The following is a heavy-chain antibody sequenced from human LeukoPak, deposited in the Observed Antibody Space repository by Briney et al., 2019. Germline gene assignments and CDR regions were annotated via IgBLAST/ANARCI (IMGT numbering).Heavy chain of an antibody. V-gene: IGHV4-4*07. Sequence: SETLSLTCTVSGGSISSYYWSWIRQPAGKGLEWIGRIFTSGSTNYNPSLKSRVTMSVDTSKNQFSLKLTSVNAAYTAVYYCAREFNSSTWRPLDYWGQGSLVTVSS. J-gene: IGHJ4*02. CDR1: GGSISSYY. CDR2: IFTSGST. D-gene: IGHD6-13*01. CDR3: AREFNSSTWRPLDY.